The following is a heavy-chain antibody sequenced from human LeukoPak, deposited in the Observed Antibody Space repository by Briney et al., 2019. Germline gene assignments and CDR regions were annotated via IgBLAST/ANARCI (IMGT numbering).Heavy chain of an antibody. CDR1: GGSISSRSYY. Sequence: SETLSLTCTVSGGSISSRSYYWGWIRPPPGKGLEWLGSIFYSGSTYYNPSLKSRVTISVDTSKNQFSLKLSSVTAADTAVYYCARSHRDGYNYFDYWGQGTLVTVSS. V-gene: IGHV4-39*01. CDR3: ARSHRDGYNYFDY. CDR2: IFYSGST. D-gene: IGHD5-24*01. J-gene: IGHJ4*02.